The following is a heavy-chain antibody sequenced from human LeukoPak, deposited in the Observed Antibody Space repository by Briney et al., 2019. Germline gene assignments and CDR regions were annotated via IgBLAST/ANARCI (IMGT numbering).Heavy chain of an antibody. CDR3: AREPYGDYFDY. Sequence: PGGSLRLSCAASGFTFSSYWMSWVRQAPGKGLEWVANIKQDGSEKYYGDSVKGRFTISRDNAKNSLYLQMNSLRAEDTAVYYCAREPYGDYFDYWGQGTLVIVSS. CDR2: IKQDGSEK. J-gene: IGHJ4*02. V-gene: IGHV3-7*03. CDR1: GFTFSSYW. D-gene: IGHD4-17*01.